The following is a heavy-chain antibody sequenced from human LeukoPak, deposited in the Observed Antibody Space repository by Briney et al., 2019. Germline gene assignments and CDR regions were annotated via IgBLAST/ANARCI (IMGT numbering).Heavy chain of an antibody. CDR2: IYYSGST. D-gene: IGHD3-9*01. Sequence: SETLSLTCTVSGGSISGYYWSWIRQPPGKGLEWIGYIYYSGSTNYNPSLKSRVTISVDTSKNQFSLKLSSVTAADTAVYYCAREKVPRRNYDILTGYVYYGMDVWGQGTTVTVSS. J-gene: IGHJ6*02. CDR1: GGSISGYY. CDR3: AREKVPRRNYDILTGYVYYGMDV. V-gene: IGHV4-59*01.